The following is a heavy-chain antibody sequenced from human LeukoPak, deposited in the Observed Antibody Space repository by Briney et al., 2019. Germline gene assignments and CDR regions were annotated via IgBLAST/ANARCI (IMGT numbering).Heavy chain of an antibody. J-gene: IGHJ3*02. D-gene: IGHD6-6*01. CDR1: GFTFSSYA. Sequence: GGSLRLSCAASGFTFSSYAMSWVRQAPGKGLEWVSSISGNGGSTYYAVYVQGRFTISRDNSKNTLYLQMNSLKVEDTAVYYCAKNRWAARIIIDAFDIWGQGTMVTVSS. CDR3: AKNRWAARIIIDAFDI. V-gene: IGHV3-23*01. CDR2: ISGNGGST.